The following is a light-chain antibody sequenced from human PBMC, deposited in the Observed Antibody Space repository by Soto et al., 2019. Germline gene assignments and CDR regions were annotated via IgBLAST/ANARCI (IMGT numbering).Light chain of an antibody. Sequence: ETVLTQSPGTLSLSPGERATLSCRASQSISTYSAWYQQRPGQAPRPLIYGASSRAIGIPDRFSGRGSGTDFTLTISRLEPEDFAVYYCQQYGTSPPTFGQGTRLEIK. V-gene: IGKV3-20*01. CDR1: QSISTY. J-gene: IGKJ2*01. CDR3: QQYGTSPPT. CDR2: GAS.